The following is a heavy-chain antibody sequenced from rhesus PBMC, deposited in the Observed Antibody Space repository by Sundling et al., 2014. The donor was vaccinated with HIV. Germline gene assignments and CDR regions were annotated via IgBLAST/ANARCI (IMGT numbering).Heavy chain of an antibody. CDR2: ISGSSGST. J-gene: IGHJ4*01. Sequence: QVRLQESGPGLVKPSETLSLTCAVSGGSISGDYYWGWIRQPPGKGLEWIGNISGSSGSTDYNPSLKSRVTISTDTSKKQFSLKLRSVTAADTAVYFCARGYIWTGYYFDYWGQGVLVTVSS. CDR3: ARGYIWTGYYFDY. CDR1: GGSISGDYY. D-gene: IGHD3-3*01. V-gene: IGHV4-99*02.